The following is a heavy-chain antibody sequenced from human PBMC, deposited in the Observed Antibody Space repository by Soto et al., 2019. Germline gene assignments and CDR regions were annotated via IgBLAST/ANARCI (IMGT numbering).Heavy chain of an antibody. CDR3: ARDRGWLHFLWNFDY. CDR2: INAGNGNT. CDR1: GYTFTSYA. D-gene: IGHD3-10*01. J-gene: IGHJ4*02. V-gene: IGHV1-3*01. Sequence: ASVKVSCKASGYTFTSYAMHWVRQAPGQRLEWMGWINAGNGNTKYSQKFQGRVTITADESTSTAYMELSSLRSEDTAVYYCARDRGWLHFLWNFDYWGQGTLVTVSS.